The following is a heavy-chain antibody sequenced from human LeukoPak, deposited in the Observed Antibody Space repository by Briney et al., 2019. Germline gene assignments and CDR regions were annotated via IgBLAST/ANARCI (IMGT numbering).Heavy chain of an antibody. CDR1: GGSISSSSYY. Sequence: SETLSLTCTVSGGSISSSSYYWGWIRQPPGKGLEWIGSIYYSGSTYYNPSLKSRVTISVDTSKNQFSLKLSSVTAADTAVYYCARRPAGGSSWYGYYYYYMDVWGKGTTVTVSS. CDR2: IYYSGST. V-gene: IGHV4-39*07. J-gene: IGHJ6*03. CDR3: ARRPAGGSSWYGYYYYYMDV. D-gene: IGHD6-13*01.